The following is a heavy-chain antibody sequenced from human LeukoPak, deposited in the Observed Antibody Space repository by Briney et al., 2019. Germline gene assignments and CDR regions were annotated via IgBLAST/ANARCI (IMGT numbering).Heavy chain of an antibody. J-gene: IGHJ3*02. CDR3: ARGPYSYDSSGAFDI. V-gene: IGHV4-61*02. CDR2: VYTSGST. Sequence: SETLSLTCTVSGASISSSSYYWSWIRQPAGKGLEWIGRVYTSGSTNYNPSLKSRVTISVDTSKNQFSLKLSSVTAADTAVYFCARGPYSYDSSGAFDIWGQGTMVTVSS. CDR1: GASISSSSYY. D-gene: IGHD3-22*01.